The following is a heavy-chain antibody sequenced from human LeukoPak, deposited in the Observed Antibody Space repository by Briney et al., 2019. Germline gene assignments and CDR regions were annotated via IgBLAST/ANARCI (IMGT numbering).Heavy chain of an antibody. J-gene: IGHJ4*02. CDR1: GFTFSSYA. Sequence: GGSLRLSCAASGFTFSSYAMSWVRQAPGKGLEWVSAISGSGGSTYYADSVKGRFTISRDNSKNTLYLQMNSLRAEDTAVYYCAKVAPPGPTTVNTGTHDYWGQGTLVTVSS. D-gene: IGHD4-17*01. CDR3: AKVAPPGPTTVNTGTHDY. V-gene: IGHV3-23*01. CDR2: ISGSGGST.